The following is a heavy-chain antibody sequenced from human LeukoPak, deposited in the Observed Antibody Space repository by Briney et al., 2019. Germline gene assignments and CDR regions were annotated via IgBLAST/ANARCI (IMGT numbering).Heavy chain of an antibody. Sequence: ASVKVSCKASGYTFTSYDINWMRQATGQGLEWMGWMNPNSGNTGYAQKFQGRVTMTRNTSISTAYMELSSLRSEDTAVYYCARVGPGLVIIDEYYGMDVWGQGTTVTVSS. CDR3: ARVGPGLVIIDEYYGMDV. J-gene: IGHJ6*02. CDR1: GYTFTSYD. CDR2: MNPNSGNT. D-gene: IGHD3/OR15-3a*01. V-gene: IGHV1-8*01.